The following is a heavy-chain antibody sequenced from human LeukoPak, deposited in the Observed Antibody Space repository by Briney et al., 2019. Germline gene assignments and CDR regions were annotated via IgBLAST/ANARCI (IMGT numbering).Heavy chain of an antibody. CDR3: ARQSGTYRGSAFDT. D-gene: IGHD3-16*01. CDR1: GFTFSNYW. CDR2: INSDGSST. V-gene: IGHV3-74*01. J-gene: IGHJ3*02. Sequence: PGGSLRLSCAASGFTFSNYWMHWVRQAPGKGLVWVSRINSDGSSTSYADSVKGRFTISRDNAKNTLYLQMNSLRAEDTAVYYCARQSGTYRGSAFDTWGQGTMVTVSS.